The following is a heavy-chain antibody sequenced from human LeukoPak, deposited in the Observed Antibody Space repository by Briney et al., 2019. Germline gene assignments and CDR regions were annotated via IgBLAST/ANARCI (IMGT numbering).Heavy chain of an antibody. D-gene: IGHD3-16*01. J-gene: IGHJ4*02. V-gene: IGHV3-23*01. CDR3: AKANWVSDADAVW. CDR2: LRGNGET. CDR1: GFVFSSYA. Sequence: GGSLRLPCAASGFVFSSYAMSWVRQTPARGLEWVSSLRGNGETFYADSVKGRFTLSRDDSRNTVYLQLNNLRVEDTAIYYCAKANWVSDADAVWWGQGTLVTVSS.